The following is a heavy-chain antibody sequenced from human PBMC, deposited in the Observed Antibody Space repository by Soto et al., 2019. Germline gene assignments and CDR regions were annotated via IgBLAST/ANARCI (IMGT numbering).Heavy chain of an antibody. D-gene: IGHD6-19*01. CDR2: ISGSGGST. Sequence: EVQVLESGGGLVQPGGSLGLSCAASGFTFSSYAMNWVRQAPGKGLEWVSVISGSGGSTYYADSVKGRFTISRDNSKNTLYLQMNSLRAEDTAVYYCARRSSGWYFDYWGQGTLVTVSS. V-gene: IGHV3-23*01. CDR3: ARRSSGWYFDY. CDR1: GFTFSSYA. J-gene: IGHJ4*02.